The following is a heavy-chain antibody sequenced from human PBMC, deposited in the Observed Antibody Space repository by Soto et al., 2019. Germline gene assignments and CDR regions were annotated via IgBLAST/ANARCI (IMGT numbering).Heavy chain of an antibody. J-gene: IGHJ6*02. CDR2: INGYNGNA. CDR3: ARMGDVPYYYYGMDV. CDR1: GYTFTTYG. Sequence: QVQLVQSGAEVKKPGASVTVSCKASGYTFTTYGVSWVRQAPGQGLEWLGWINGYNGNAKYAENLQGRVTMTTDTSTSTAYMELRSLRSDDTAVYYCARMGDVPYYYYGMDVGGQGTTVTVSS. D-gene: IGHD3-16*01. V-gene: IGHV1-18*01.